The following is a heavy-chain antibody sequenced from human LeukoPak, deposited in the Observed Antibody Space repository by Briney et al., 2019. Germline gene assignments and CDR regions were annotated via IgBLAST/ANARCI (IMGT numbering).Heavy chain of an antibody. D-gene: IGHD5-12*01. Sequence: PSETLSLTCTVSGGSISSGGYYWSWIRQHPGKGLEWIGYIYYSGSTYYNPSLKSRVTIPVDTSKNQFSLKLSSVTAADTAVYYCARHIVATIRGYYYYYGMDVWGQGTTVTVSS. J-gene: IGHJ6*02. V-gene: IGHV4-31*03. CDR3: ARHIVATIRGYYYYYGMDV. CDR1: GGSISSGGYY. CDR2: IYYSGST.